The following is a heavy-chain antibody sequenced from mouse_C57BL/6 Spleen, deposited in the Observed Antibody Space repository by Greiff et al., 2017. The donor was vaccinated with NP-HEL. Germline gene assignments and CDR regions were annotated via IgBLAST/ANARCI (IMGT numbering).Heavy chain of an antibody. CDR2: ISSGGSYT. V-gene: IGHV5-6*01. J-gene: IGHJ2*01. Sequence: EVQRVESGGDLVKPGGSLKLSCAASGFTFSSYGMSWVRQTPDKRLEWVATISSGGSYTYYPDSVKGRFTISRDNAKNTLYLQMSSLKSEDTAMYYCARHYYGSSYCYFDYWGQGTTLTVSS. D-gene: IGHD1-1*01. CDR1: GFTFSSYG. CDR3: ARHYYGSSYCYFDY.